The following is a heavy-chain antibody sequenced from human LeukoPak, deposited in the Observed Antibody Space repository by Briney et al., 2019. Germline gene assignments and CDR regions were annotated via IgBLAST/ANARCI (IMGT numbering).Heavy chain of an antibody. CDR1: GYTFTGYY. D-gene: IGHD2-2*01. Sequence: GSVKVSCKASGYTFTGYYMHWVRQAPGQGLEWMGWINPNSGGTNYAQKFQGRVTMTRDMSTSTVYMELSSLRSEDTAVYYCARARLPAATHAGYYYMDVWGKGTTVTVSS. CDR3: ARARLPAATHAGYYYMDV. V-gene: IGHV1-2*02. CDR2: INPNSGGT. J-gene: IGHJ6*03.